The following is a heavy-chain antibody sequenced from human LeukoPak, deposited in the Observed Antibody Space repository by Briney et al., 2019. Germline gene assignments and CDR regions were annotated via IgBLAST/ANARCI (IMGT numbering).Heavy chain of an antibody. CDR2: KKGDGSGN. CDR1: GFTFSTYL. V-gene: IGHV3-7*01. Sequence: HTGWSLRLSCAASGFTFSTYLMTWARQAPGKRLQWVANKKGDGSGNYYVDSVKGRFTISRDNAKNTLYLQINSLRAEDTPVYYCARDTVHGMGSGTYYNYYYGMDDWGQGTTVTVSS. D-gene: IGHD3-10*01. J-gene: IGHJ6*02. CDR3: ARDTVHGMGSGTYYNYYYGMDD.